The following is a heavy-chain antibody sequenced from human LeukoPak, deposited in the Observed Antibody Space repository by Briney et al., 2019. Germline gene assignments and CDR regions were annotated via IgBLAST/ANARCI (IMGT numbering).Heavy chain of an antibody. D-gene: IGHD2-8*01. CDR3: ARDASSVRNYYYGMDV. V-gene: IGHV4-4*07. CDR1: GGSISSYF. CDR2: IYTSGST. Sequence: PSETLSLTCTVSGGSISSYFWSWIRQPAGKGLEWIGRIYTSGSTDYNPSLKSRVTLSVDTSKNQFSLKLSSVTAADTAVYYCARDASSVRNYYYGMDVWGQGTTVTVSS. J-gene: IGHJ6*02.